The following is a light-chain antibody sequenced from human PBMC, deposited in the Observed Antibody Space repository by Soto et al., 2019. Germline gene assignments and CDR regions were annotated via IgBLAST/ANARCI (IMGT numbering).Light chain of an antibody. Sequence: EIVLTQSPGTLSLSPGERASLSCRASQSVTSNYIAWYQQKPGQAPRLLIYAASTRPGGIPDRFRGSGSGTDFTLTISRLEPEDFAMYYCQQYHNSPRTFGQGTKVEIK. J-gene: IGKJ1*01. CDR3: QQYHNSPRT. CDR1: QSVTSNY. V-gene: IGKV3-20*01. CDR2: AAS.